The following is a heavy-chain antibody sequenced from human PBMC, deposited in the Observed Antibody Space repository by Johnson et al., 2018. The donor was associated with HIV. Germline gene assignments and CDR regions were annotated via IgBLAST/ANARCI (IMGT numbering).Heavy chain of an antibody. J-gene: IGHJ3*01. CDR2: IKSKTDGGTT. V-gene: IGHV3-15*01. CDR3: TPDWAFRYFGWVIHGGFDG. CDR1: GFTFSNAW. D-gene: IGHD3-9*01. Sequence: MLLVESGGGLVKPGGSLRLSCAASGFTFSNAWMTWVRQAPGKGLEWVGRIKSKTDGGTTDYVAPVKGRFTISRDDSKNRMYLQMNSLKTDDTAVYYCTPDWAFRYFGWVIHGGFDGRGQGTVVTVSS.